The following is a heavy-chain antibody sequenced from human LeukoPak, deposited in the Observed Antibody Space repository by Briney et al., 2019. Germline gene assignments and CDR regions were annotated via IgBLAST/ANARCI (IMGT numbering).Heavy chain of an antibody. CDR3: VREAMLRGLYYFDY. CDR2: ISSSSTI. CDR1: GFTFSSYS. J-gene: IGHJ4*02. D-gene: IGHD3-10*01. V-gene: IGHV3-48*02. Sequence: PGGSLRLSCAASGFTFSSYSMNWVRQAPGKGLEWVSYISSSSTIHYAESVKGRFTISRDNAKNSLYLQMNSLRDEDTAVYYCVREAMLRGLYYFDYWGQGTLVTVSS.